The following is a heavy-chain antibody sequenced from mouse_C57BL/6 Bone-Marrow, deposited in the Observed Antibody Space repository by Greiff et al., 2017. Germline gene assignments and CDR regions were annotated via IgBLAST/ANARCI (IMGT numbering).Heavy chain of an antibody. CDR3: ARAGY. J-gene: IGHJ2*01. V-gene: IGHV1-26*01. CDR1: GYTFTDYY. Sequence: EVQLQQSGPELVKPGASVKISCKASGYTFTDYYMNWVKQSHGKSLEWIGDINPNSGGTSYNQKFKGKATLTVDKSSSTAYMELRSLTSEDSAVYYCARAGYWGQGTTLTVSS. CDR2: INPNSGGT.